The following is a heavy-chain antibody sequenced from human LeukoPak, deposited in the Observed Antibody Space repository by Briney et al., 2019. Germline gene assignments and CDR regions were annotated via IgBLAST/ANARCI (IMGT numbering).Heavy chain of an antibody. D-gene: IGHD1-20*01. V-gene: IGHV4-39*07. J-gene: IGHJ3*02. CDR3: ARKRITGTSYDAFDI. Sequence: SETLSLTCTVSGGSISSYYWDYIRQPPGKGLEWIGSIYYSGSTYYNPSLKSRVTISIDTSKNQFSLKLSSVTAADTAVYYCARKRITGTSYDAFDIWGQGTLVTVSS. CDR1: GGSISSYY. CDR2: IYYSGST.